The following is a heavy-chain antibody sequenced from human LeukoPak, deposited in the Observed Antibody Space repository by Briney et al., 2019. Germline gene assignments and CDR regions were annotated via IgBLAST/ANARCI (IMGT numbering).Heavy chain of an antibody. CDR3: AKQAGSSSTSHDY. CDR1: GFTFSSYA. V-gene: IGHV3-30*02. J-gene: IGHJ4*02. CDR2: IRYDGSNK. Sequence: QPGGSLRLSCAASGFTFSSYAMSWVRQAPGKGLEWVAFIRYDGSNKYYADSVKGRFTISRDNSKNTLYLQMNSLRAEDTAVYYCAKQAGSSSTSHDYWGQGTLVTVSS. D-gene: IGHD6-13*01.